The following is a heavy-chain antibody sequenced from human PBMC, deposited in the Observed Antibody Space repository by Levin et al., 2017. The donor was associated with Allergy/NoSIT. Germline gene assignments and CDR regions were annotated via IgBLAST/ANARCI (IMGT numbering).Heavy chain of an antibody. CDR2: ITPDGNSK. CDR3: VKGGDMDV. J-gene: IGHJ6*03. V-gene: IGHV3-30*02. CDR1: GFTFRTYG. Sequence: GGSLRLSCVASGFTFRTYGMYWVRQAPGKGLEWVALITPDGNSKFYMDSVKGRFTIPRDDSKNTLSLQMNSLATEDTAVYYCVKGGDMDVWGKGTSVTVSS.